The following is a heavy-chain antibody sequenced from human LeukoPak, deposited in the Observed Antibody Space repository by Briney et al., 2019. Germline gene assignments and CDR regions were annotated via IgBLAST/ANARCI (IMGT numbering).Heavy chain of an antibody. CDR2: IYYSGST. J-gene: IGHJ4*02. CDR3: ARVSLNSYGGVFYFDY. V-gene: IGHV4-59*08. D-gene: IGHD4-23*01. Sequence: PSETLSLTCTVSGGSISSYYWSWIRQPPGKGLEWVGDIYYSGSTNYNPSLKSRVPISVDTSKNQFSLKLSSVTAADTAVYYCARVSLNSYGGVFYFDYWGQGTLVTVSS. CDR1: GGSISSYY.